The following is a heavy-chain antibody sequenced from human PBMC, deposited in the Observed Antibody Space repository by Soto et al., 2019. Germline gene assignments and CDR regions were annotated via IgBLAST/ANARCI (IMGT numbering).Heavy chain of an antibody. CDR2: ISGSGGST. CDR3: AKDFDWLFTYYGMDV. D-gene: IGHD3-9*01. CDR1: GFTFSSYA. V-gene: IGHV3-23*01. Sequence: GGSLRLSCAASGFTFSSYAMSWVRQALGKGLEWVSAISGSGGSTYYADSVKGRFTISRDNSKNTLYLQMNSLRAEDTAVYYCAKDFDWLFTYYGMDVWGQGTTVTVSS. J-gene: IGHJ6*02.